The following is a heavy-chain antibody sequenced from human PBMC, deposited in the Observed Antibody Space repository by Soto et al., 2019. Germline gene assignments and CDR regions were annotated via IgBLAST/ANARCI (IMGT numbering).Heavy chain of an antibody. J-gene: IGHJ3*02. D-gene: IGHD3-3*01. V-gene: IGHV3-23*01. CDR2: ISGSGGST. CDR1: GFTFSSYA. CDR3: GKDASDLRWSGYFAFDI. Sequence: EVQLLESGGGLVQPGGSLRLSCAASGFTFSSYAMSWVRQAPGKGLEWVSAISGSGGSTYYADSVKGRFTISRDNSTNTLYLQMNSLRAEDTAVYYCGKDASDLRWSGYFAFDIWGQGTMVTVSS.